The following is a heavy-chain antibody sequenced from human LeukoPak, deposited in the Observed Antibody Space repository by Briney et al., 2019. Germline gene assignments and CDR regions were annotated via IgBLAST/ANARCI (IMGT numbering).Heavy chain of an antibody. V-gene: IGHV1-69*05. CDR1: GGTFSSYA. J-gene: IGHJ4*02. CDR3: ARDTNYYFDY. CDR2: IIPIFGTA. Sequence: ASVKVSCKASGGTFSSYAISWVRQARGQGLEWMGRIIPIFGTANYAQKFQGRVTITTDESTSTAYMELSSLRSEDTAVYYCARDTNYYFDYWGQGTLVTVSS.